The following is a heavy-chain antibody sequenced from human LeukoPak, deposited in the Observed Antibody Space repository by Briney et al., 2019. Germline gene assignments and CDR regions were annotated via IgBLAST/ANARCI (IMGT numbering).Heavy chain of an antibody. CDR2: IYTSGST. CDR3: ARVDRGYSSGWYVDY. J-gene: IGHJ4*02. D-gene: IGHD6-19*01. V-gene: IGHV4-4*07. Sequence: SETLSLTCTVSGGSISSYYWSWIRQPAGKGLEWIGRIYTSGSTNYNPSLKSRVTMSVDTSKNQFSLKLSSVTAADTAVYYCARVDRGYSSGWYVDYWGQGTLVTVSS. CDR1: GGSISSYY.